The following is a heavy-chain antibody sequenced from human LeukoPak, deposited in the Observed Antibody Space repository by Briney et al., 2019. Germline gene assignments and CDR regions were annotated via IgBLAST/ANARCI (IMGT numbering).Heavy chain of an antibody. J-gene: IGHJ4*02. Sequence: SETLSLTCTVSGGSISNYYWSWIRQPPGKGLEWIGYIYYSGSTNFNPSLKSRVTISVDTSKNQFSLKLSSVTAADTAVYYCATYMTTDQYLDFWGQGTLVTVSS. CDR1: GGSISNYY. CDR2: IYYSGST. D-gene: IGHD4-11*01. CDR3: ATYMTTDQYLDF. V-gene: IGHV4-59*08.